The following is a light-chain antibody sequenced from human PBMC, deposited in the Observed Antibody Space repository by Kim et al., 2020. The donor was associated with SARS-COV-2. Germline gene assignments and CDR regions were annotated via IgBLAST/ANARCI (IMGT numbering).Light chain of an antibody. CDR2: DVS. CDR3: SSYSSSSTPCG. J-gene: IGLJ1*01. Sequence: QSALTQPASVSGSPRQSITISCTGTSSDIGTYNYVSWYQQHPGKPPKLMIFDVSNRPSGVSNRFSGSKSGNTASLTISGLQPEDEADYYCSSYSSSSTPCGFGTGTKVTVL. CDR1: SSDIGTYNY. V-gene: IGLV2-14*03.